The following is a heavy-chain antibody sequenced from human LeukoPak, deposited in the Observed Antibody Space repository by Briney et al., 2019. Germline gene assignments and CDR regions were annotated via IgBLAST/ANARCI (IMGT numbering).Heavy chain of an antibody. CDR3: AKALYDSGAYSFDY. D-gene: IGHD3-22*01. CDR1: GFTFSSYA. J-gene: IGHJ4*02. Sequence: PGGSLRLSCAASGFTFSSYAMTWVRQAPGEGLEWVSAISGTDGTTYYADSVKGRFTISRDNSKNTLYLQMNSLRAEDTALYYCAKALYDSGAYSFDYWGQGTLVIVSS. CDR2: ISGTDGTT. V-gene: IGHV3-23*01.